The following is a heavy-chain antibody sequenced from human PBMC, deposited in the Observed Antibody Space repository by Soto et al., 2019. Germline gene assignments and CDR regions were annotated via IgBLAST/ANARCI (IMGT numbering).Heavy chain of an antibody. J-gene: IGHJ6*03. V-gene: IGHV4-59*08. CDR1: GGSISSYY. CDR3: ARHQSYDFWSGYSDYYYCMDV. Sequence: SETLSLTCTVSGGSISSYYWSWIRQPPGKGLEWIGYIYYSGSTNYNPSLKSRVTISVDTSKNQFSLKLSSVTAADTAVYYCARHQSYDFWSGYSDYYYCMDVWGKGTTVTVSS. D-gene: IGHD3-3*01. CDR2: IYYSGST.